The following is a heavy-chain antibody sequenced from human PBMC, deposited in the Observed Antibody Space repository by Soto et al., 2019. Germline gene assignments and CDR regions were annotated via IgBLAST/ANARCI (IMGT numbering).Heavy chain of an antibody. J-gene: IGHJ4*02. CDR2: IGTAGDT. CDR3: AKRQEIGTHLFHS. V-gene: IGHV3-13*01. CDR1: GFTFSGFD. Sequence: GGSLRLSCEASGFTFSGFDMHWVRQPTGKGLEWVSSIGTAGDTYYAVSVKGRFTISRDNAKNSLSLQMNSLRAGDMAVYFCAKRQEIGTHLFHSWGQANQVTVSS. D-gene: IGHD6-13*01.